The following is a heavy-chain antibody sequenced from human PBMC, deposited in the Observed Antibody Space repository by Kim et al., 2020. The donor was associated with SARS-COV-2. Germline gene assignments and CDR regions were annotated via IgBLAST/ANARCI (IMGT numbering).Heavy chain of an antibody. CDR3: ARLFGEGEQGTPGY. CDR1: GGSISTGPYY. Sequence: SETLSLTCTVSGGSISTGPYYWGWIRQPPGKGLEWIGSLFSSGDTYYNPSLKSRVTISVGTSDNDFSLTMTSVTVADTAVYYCARLFGEGEQGTPGYGGQGTLVIVSA. CDR2: LFSSGDT. J-gene: IGHJ4*01. V-gene: IGHV4-39*02. D-gene: IGHD3-10*01.